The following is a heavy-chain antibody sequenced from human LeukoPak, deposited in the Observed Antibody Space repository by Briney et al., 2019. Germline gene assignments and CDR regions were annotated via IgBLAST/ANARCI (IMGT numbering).Heavy chain of an antibody. CDR2: IYTSGTT. Sequence: SQTLSLTCTVSSDSISSGFYYWSWIRQPAGKGLEWIGRIYTSGTTNYNPSLKSRVTISIHMSKNQFSLELSSVTAADTAVYYCARDAWGSSWSPMDYWGQGTLVTVSS. V-gene: IGHV4-61*02. CDR3: ARDAWGSSWSPMDY. D-gene: IGHD6-13*01. CDR1: SDSISSGFYY. J-gene: IGHJ4*02.